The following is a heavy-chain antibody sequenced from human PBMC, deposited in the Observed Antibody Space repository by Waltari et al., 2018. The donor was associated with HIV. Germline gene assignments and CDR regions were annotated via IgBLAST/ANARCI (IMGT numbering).Heavy chain of an antibody. CDR3: ARVRSIMGRFLGFDY. J-gene: IGHJ4*02. Sequence: EVQLVETGGGLIQPGGYLRLSCAAAGLSVSSDYMNWVRQAPGKGLEWVSVIYRSGDAYYADFVKGRFTISRDNSKNTLYLQMNSLRAEDTAVYYCARVRSIMGRFLGFDYWGQGTLVTVSS. CDR2: IYRSGDA. CDR1: GLSVSSDY. V-gene: IGHV3-53*02. D-gene: IGHD3-3*02.